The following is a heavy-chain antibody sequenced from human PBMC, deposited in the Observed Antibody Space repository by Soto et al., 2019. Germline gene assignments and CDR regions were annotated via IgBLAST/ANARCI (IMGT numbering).Heavy chain of an antibody. CDR1: GYTFTNCY. CDR2: LNPNGGST. V-gene: IGHV1-46*01. J-gene: IGHJ4*02. Sequence: ASVKVSCKASGYTFTNCYIHWVRQAPGQGLEWMALLNPNGGSTNYAQNFQGRVTVTRDTSTSTVYMELTSLTSEDTAVYYCARNLAAGDYWGQGTLVTVSS. CDR3: ARNLAAGDY. D-gene: IGHD6-13*01.